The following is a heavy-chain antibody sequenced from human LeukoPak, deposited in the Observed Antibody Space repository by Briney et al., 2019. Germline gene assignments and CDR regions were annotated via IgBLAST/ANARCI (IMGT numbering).Heavy chain of an antibody. D-gene: IGHD6-6*01. CDR3: ATGIEYSNSGFGY. CDR2: IIPILGIA. Sequence: EASVKVSCKASGGTFSSYAISWVRQAPGQGLEWMGRIIPILGIANYAQKFQGRVTITADKSTSTAYMELSSLRSEDTAVYYCATGIEYSNSGFGYWGQGTLVTVSS. CDR1: GGTFSSYA. J-gene: IGHJ4*02. V-gene: IGHV1-69*04.